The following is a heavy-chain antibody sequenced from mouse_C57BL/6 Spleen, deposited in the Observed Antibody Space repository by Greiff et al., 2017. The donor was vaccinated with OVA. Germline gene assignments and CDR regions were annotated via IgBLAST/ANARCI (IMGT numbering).Heavy chain of an antibody. Sequence: QVQLQQSGAELVRPGTSVKMSCKASGYTFTNYWIGWAKQRPGLGLEWIGDIYPGGGYTNYHEKFKGKATLTADKSSSTAYMQFSSLTSEDSAIYYCARAYGSSPYAMDYWGQGTSVTVSS. J-gene: IGHJ4*01. CDR3: ARAYGSSPYAMDY. CDR1: GYTFTNYW. D-gene: IGHD1-1*01. CDR2: IYPGGGYT. V-gene: IGHV1-63*01.